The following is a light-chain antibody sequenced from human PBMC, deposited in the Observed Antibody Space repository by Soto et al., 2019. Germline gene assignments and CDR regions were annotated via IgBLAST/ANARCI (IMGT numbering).Light chain of an antibody. J-gene: IGKJ1*01. Sequence: DIEITQSPSSLSASVGDRVIITCRASQGISNYLAWYQQKPGKVPKLLIYSASTLQSGVPSRFSGSGSGTDFTLTISSLQPEDVETYYCQKYNSDPRTFGQGTKVDIK. CDR2: SAS. V-gene: IGKV1-27*01. CDR3: QKYNSDPRT. CDR1: QGISNY.